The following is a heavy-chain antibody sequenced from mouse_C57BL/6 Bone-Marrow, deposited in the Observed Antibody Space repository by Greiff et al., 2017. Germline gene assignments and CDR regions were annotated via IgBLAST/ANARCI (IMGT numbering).Heavy chain of an antibody. CDR2: IDPSDSYT. J-gene: IGHJ2*01. CDR3: ARDYDNFDY. Sequence: QVQLQQPGAELVMPGASVKLSCKASGYTFTSYWMHWVKQRPGQGLEWIGEIDPSDSYTNYNQKFTGKSTLTVDKSSSTAYMQLSSLTSEDSAVYYCARDYDNFDYWGQGTTLTVSS. D-gene: IGHD2-4*01. V-gene: IGHV1-69*01. CDR1: GYTFTSYW.